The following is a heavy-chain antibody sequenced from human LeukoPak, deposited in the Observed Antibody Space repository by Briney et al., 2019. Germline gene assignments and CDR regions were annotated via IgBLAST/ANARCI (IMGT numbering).Heavy chain of an antibody. J-gene: IGHJ4*02. CDR3: ARDSDQKYSSSWPPDY. CDR2: ISYDGSNK. V-gene: IGHV3-30*04. D-gene: IGHD6-13*01. Sequence: GRPLRLSCAASGFTFSSYAMHWVRQAPGKGLEWVAVISYDGSNKYYADSVKGRFTISRDNSKNTLYLQMNSLRAEDTAVYYCARDSDQKYSSSWPPDYWGQGTLVTVSS. CDR1: GFTFSSYA.